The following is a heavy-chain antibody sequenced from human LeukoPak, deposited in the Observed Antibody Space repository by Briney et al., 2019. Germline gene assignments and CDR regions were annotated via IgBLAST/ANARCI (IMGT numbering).Heavy chain of an antibody. Sequence: PSETLSLTCTVSGGSISSSNYYWGWIRKPPGKGLEWIGSIYDSGSTYYNPSLQSRVTISVDTSKNQFSLQLSSVTAADTAVYYCAMPLISTAMGAFDIWGQGTMVTVSS. D-gene: IGHD2-2*01. J-gene: IGHJ3*02. V-gene: IGHV4-39*01. CDR1: GGSISSSNYY. CDR2: IYDSGST. CDR3: AMPLISTAMGAFDI.